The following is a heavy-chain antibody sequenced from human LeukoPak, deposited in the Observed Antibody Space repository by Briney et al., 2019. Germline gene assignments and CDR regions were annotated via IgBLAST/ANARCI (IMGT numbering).Heavy chain of an antibody. V-gene: IGHV5-51*01. CDR1: GSSFTSYW. D-gene: IGHD2-21*02. CDR2: IYPGDSDT. CDR3: TRRELRTVVVATALHAFDV. Sequence: GESLKISCQGSGSSFTSYWIAWVRPMPGKGLEWMGIIYPGDSDTTYSPSFQGQVTISVDRSISTAYLQWSSLKASDSAIYYCTRRELRTVVVATALHAFDVWGQGTMVTVSS. J-gene: IGHJ3*01.